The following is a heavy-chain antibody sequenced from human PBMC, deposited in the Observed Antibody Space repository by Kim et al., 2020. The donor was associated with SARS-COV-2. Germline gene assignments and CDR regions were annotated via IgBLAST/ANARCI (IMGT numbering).Heavy chain of an antibody. CDR3: ARDSGIVGASGDLDQ. CDR2: ISDSSTYV. D-gene: IGHD1-26*01. V-gene: IGHV3-21*01. CDR1: GFTFSRHG. Sequence: GGSLRLSCAASGFTFSRHGMNWVRQAPGKGLEWVSFISDSSTYVYYADSVRGRFIVSRDDAKNSLYLQMYSLRAEDTAVYYCARDSGIVGASGDLDQWGQGTPVTVSS. J-gene: IGHJ4*02.